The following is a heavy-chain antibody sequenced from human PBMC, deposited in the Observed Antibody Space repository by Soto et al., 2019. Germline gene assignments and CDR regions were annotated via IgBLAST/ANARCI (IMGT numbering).Heavy chain of an antibody. D-gene: IGHD3-10*01. Sequence: GASVKVSCKASGGTFSRYAISWVRQAPGQGLEWMGGIIPIFGTANYAQKFQGRVTITADESTSTAYMELSSLRSEDTAVYYCAGYYGSGSYLSSLGALDIWGQGTMVTVSS. J-gene: IGHJ3*02. CDR2: IIPIFGTA. V-gene: IGHV1-69*13. CDR3: AGYYGSGSYLSSLGALDI. CDR1: GGTFSRYA.